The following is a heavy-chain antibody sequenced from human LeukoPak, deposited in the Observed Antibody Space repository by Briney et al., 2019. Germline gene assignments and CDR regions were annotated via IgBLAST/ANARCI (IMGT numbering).Heavy chain of an antibody. CDR2: IYTSGST. J-gene: IGHJ4*02. V-gene: IGHV4-4*07. Sequence: SETLSLTCTVSGGSISSYYWSWIRQPAGKGLEWIGRIYTSGSTNYNPSLKSRVTMSVDTSKNQFSLKLSSVTAADTAVYYCARVRYDIFTGYYIKAYWCQGTLVTVSS. D-gene: IGHD3-9*01. CDR1: GGSISSYY. CDR3: ARVRYDIFTGYYIKAY.